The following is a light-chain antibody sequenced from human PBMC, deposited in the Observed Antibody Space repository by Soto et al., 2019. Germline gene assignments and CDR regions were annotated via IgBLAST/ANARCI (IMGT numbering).Light chain of an antibody. Sequence: EVVLTQSPATLSLSPRARATLSCRASQSVGTFLSWYQQKPGQAPRLLIYDVSNRATGVPARFGGSGSGTDFTLTIRILVAEDFAVYYCQHRASWPPSVTFGGGTRV. CDR1: QSVGTF. CDR2: DVS. J-gene: IGKJ4*01. CDR3: QHRASWPPSVT. V-gene: IGKV3-11*01.